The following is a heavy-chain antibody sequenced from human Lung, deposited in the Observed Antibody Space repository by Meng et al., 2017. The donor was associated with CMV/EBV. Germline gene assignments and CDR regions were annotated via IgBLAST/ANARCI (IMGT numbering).Heavy chain of an antibody. D-gene: IGHD1-20*01. CDR2: IGVYDGKT. J-gene: IGHJ4*02. CDR3: ARDRGISRTTFRGDY. CDR1: GYTFTTYG. V-gene: IGHV1-18*01. Sequence: AXVXVSXXASGYTFTTYGISWVRQAPGQGLEWMGWIGVYDGKTNYAQKLQGRVTMTTDISTTTAYMDLRSLRSDDTAVYYCARDRGISRTTFRGDYWGQGTXVTVSS.